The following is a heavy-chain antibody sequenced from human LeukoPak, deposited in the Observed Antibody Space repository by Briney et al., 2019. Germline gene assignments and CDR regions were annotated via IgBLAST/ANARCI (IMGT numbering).Heavy chain of an antibody. CDR1: GGSFSGYY. CDR3: ARGLGNCSSTSCYHPGKYYFDY. J-gene: IGHJ4*02. CDR2: INHSGST. Sequence: SETLSLTCAVYGGSFSGYYRSWIRQPPGKGLEWIGEINHSGSTNYNPSLKSRVTISVDTSKNQFSLKLSSVTAADTAVYYCARGLGNCSSTSCYHPGKYYFDYWGQGTLVTVSS. D-gene: IGHD2-2*01. V-gene: IGHV4-34*01.